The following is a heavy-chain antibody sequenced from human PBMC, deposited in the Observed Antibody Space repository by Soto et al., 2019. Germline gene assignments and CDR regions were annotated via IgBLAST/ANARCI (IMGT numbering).Heavy chain of an antibody. J-gene: IGHJ6*04. CDR2: ISVSGGST. Sequence: GGSLRLSCAASGFPCSIYAMSLVRQSPGKGLEWVSAISVSGGSTYYADSVKGRFTISRDNSKNTLYLQMNSLRAEDTAVYYCANEGDIVLMVYGIGGPHAALRTWGKGRGVTVXS. D-gene: IGHD2-8*01. V-gene: IGHV3-23*01. CDR1: GFPCSIYA. CDR3: ANEGDIVLMVYGIGGPHAALRT.